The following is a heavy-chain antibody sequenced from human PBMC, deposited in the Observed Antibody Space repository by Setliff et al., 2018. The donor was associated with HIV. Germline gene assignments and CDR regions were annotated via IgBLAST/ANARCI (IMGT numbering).Heavy chain of an antibody. Sequence: SETLSLTCTVSGGSINSTSYYWSWIRQPPGKGLEWIGYIYYSGSTNYNPSLKSRVTISVDTSKNQFSLRLNSVTATDTALYYCARGRFHRLHRPYSGSGSLGIQYFDYWGQGTLVTVSS. D-gene: IGHD3-10*01. CDR2: IYYSGST. CDR3: ARGRFHRLHRPYSGSGSLGIQYFDY. V-gene: IGHV4-61*05. CDR1: GGSINSTSYY. J-gene: IGHJ4*02.